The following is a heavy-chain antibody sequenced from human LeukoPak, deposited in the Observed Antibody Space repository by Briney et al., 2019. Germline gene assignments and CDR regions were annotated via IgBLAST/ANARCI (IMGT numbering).Heavy chain of an antibody. CDR2: INHSGST. CDR1: GGSFSGYY. V-gene: IGHV4-34*01. J-gene: IGHJ6*04. Sequence: SETLSLTCAVYGGSFSGYYWSWIRQPPGKGLEWIGEINHSGSTNYNPSLKSRVTISVDTSKNQFSLKLSSVTAADTAVYYCARGWGGTNLDVWGKGTTVTVSS. CDR3: ARGWGGTNLDV. D-gene: IGHD1-26*01.